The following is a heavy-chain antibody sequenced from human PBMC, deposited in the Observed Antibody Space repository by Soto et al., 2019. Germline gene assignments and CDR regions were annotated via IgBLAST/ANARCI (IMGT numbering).Heavy chain of an antibody. CDR2: IIAIFGTA. D-gene: IGHD2-21*02. J-gene: IGHJ6*02. CDR3: ARYDCGGDCYSESHYYYGMDV. CDR1: GGTFSSYA. V-gene: IGHV1-69*06. Sequence: QVQLVQSGAEVKKPGSSVKVSCKASGGTFSSYAISWVRQAPGQGLEWMGGIIAIFGTANYAQKFQGRVTITADKSTSTAYMELSSLRSEDTAVYYCARYDCGGDCYSESHYYYGMDVWGQGTTVTVSS.